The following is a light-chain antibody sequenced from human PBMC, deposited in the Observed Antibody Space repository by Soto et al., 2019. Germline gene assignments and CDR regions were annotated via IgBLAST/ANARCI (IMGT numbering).Light chain of an antibody. J-gene: IGKJ2*01. CDR2: DAS. CDR1: QDISTS. CDR3: QQYENVPT. Sequence: DIQLTQSPSSLSASIGDSVTITCQASQDISTSLNRYHRRPGKAPKLLITDASTVQTGVPPRFRGSGAGTDFSFTISRLQPEDFGEYYCQQYENVPTFGQGTKVKIK. V-gene: IGKV1-33*01.